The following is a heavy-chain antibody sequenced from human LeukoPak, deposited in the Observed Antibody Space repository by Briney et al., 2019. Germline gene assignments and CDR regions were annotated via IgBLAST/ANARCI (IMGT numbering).Heavy chain of an antibody. D-gene: IGHD1-26*01. CDR2: ISAYNGNT. CDR3: ARDEGSYDDY. Sequence: VASVKVSCTASGGTFSSYAISWVRQAPGQGLEWMGWISAYNGNTNYAQKLQGRVAMTTDTSTSTAYMELRSLRSDDTAVYYCARDEGSYDDYWGQGTLVTVSS. J-gene: IGHJ4*02. CDR1: GGTFSSYA. V-gene: IGHV1-18*01.